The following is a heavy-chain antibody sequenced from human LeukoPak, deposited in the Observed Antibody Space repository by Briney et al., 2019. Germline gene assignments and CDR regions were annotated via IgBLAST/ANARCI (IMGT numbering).Heavy chain of an antibody. J-gene: IGHJ6*02. CDR1: GFTFSSYW. CDR3: ARYCGGDCFGMDV. Sequence: GGSLRLSCTDSGFTFSSYWMSWVRQAPGKGLEWVANIKQDGSEKYSVDSVKGRFTISRDNAKNSLNLQMNSLRAEDTAVYYCARYCGGDCFGMDVWGQGTTVTVSS. CDR2: IKQDGSEK. V-gene: IGHV3-7*01. D-gene: IGHD2-21*01.